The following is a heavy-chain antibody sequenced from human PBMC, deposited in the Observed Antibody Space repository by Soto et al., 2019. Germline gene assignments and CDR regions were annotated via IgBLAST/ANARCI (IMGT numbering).Heavy chain of an antibody. V-gene: IGHV4-31*03. CDR2: IYYSGST. CDR1: GGSISSGGYY. CDR3: ARDAGIAAACTDYYYYGMDV. Sequence: SETLSLTCTVSGGSISSGGYYWSWIRQHPGKGLEWIGYIYYSGSTYYNPSLKSRVTISVDTSKNQFSLKLSSVTAADTAVYYCARDAGIAAACTDYYYYGMDVWGQGTTVTVSS. J-gene: IGHJ6*02. D-gene: IGHD6-13*01.